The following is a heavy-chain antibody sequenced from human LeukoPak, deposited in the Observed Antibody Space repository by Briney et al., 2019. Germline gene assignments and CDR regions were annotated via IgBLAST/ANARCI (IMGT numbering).Heavy chain of an antibody. CDR3: ARDIDFWSGSTSALGKENYNWFDP. J-gene: IGHJ5*02. Sequence: ASVTVSCKASGGTFSSYAISWVRQAPGQGLEWMGGIIPIFGTANYAQKFQGRVTITADESTSTAYMELSSLRSEDTAVYYCARDIDFWSGSTSALGKENYNWFDPWGQGTLVTVSS. CDR1: GGTFSSYA. D-gene: IGHD3-3*01. CDR2: IIPIFGTA. V-gene: IGHV1-69*13.